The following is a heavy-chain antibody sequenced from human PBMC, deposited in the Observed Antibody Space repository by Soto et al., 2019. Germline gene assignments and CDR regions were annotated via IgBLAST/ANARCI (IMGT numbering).Heavy chain of an antibody. V-gene: IGHV1-18*01. CDR1: GYTFTSYG. Sequence: QVQLVQSGAEVKKPGASVKVSCKASGYTFTSYGISWVRQAPGQGLEWMGWISAYNGNTNYAQKLQGRVTMTTDTXXXXXXXXXXXXXXXXXXXXXXXXXXGXXGXTNFX. CDR3: XXXXGXXGXTNFX. CDR2: ISAYNGNT. J-gene: IGHJ4*01. D-gene: IGHD3-10*01.